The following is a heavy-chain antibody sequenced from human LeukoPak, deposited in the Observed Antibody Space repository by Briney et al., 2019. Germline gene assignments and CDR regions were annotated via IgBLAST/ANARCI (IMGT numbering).Heavy chain of an antibody. J-gene: IGHJ3*01. CDR3: ARDDAPGSGTSFYDALAV. D-gene: IGHD1-26*01. CDR2: INPDGSTR. V-gene: IGHV3-7*01. CDR1: GFTFRSYW. Sequence: GGSLRLSCAASGFTFRSYWMMWVCQAPGQGLEWVANINPDGSTRYYVDSVKGRLTISRDNSKNSLFLQMSSLRAEDTAVYYCARDDAPGSGTSFYDALAVWGQGTMVTVSS.